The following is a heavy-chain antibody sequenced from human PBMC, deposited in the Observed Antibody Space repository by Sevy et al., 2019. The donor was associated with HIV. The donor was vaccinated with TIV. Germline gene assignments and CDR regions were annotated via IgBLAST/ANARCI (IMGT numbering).Heavy chain of an antibody. D-gene: IGHD2-8*01. CDR2: IVYPSSGR. V-gene: IGHV3-30*03. J-gene: IGHJ4*02. CDR3: ARENGALDY. Sequence: GGSLRLSCAASGFTFSNFKMYWVRQAPGKGLEWVTLIVYPSSGRHYADPVRGRFTVSRDNANSMLYLQMDSLRHEDTAVYYCARENGALDYWGQGTLVTVSS. CDR1: GFTFSNFK.